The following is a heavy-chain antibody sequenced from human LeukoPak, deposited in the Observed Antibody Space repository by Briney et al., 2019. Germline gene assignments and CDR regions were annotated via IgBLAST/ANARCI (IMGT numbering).Heavy chain of an antibody. V-gene: IGHV3-74*01. Sequence: GGSLRLSCAASGFTFSSYWMHWVRHTPGKGLVWVSRIKSDGSSTSYADSVKGRFTISRDNSKNTLYLQMNSLRAEDTAVYYCARDGGEYDSYFDYWGQGTLVTVSS. CDR2: IKSDGSST. CDR1: GFTFSSYW. J-gene: IGHJ4*02. CDR3: ARDGGEYDSYFDY. D-gene: IGHD3-16*01.